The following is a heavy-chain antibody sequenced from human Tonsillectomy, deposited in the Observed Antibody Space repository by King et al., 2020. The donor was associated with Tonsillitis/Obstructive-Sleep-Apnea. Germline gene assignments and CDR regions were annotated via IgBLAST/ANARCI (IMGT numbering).Heavy chain of an antibody. D-gene: IGHD6-6*01. CDR1: GGSVSSGSYF. V-gene: IGHV4-61*01. CDR2: IYYSGST. CDR3: ARVPSIAARPFDP. Sequence: VQLQESGPGLVKPSETLSLTCTVSGGSVSSGSYFWSWIRQPPGKGLEWIGYIYYSGSTKYNPSLKSRVTISVDTSKNQFSLKLSSVNAADTAVYYCARVPSIAARPFDPWGQGTLVTVSS. J-gene: IGHJ5*02.